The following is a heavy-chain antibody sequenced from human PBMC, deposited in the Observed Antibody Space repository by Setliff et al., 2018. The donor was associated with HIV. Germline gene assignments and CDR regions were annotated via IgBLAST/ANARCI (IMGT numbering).Heavy chain of an antibody. CDR3: ARSRGYGGYDPSEY. V-gene: IGHV3-21*01. D-gene: IGHD5-12*01. CDR2: ISSSSSYI. Sequence: GGSLRLSCAASGFTFSSYSMNWVRQAPGKGLEWVSSISSSSSYISYAGSVKVRFTISRANAKNSLFLQMNSLRAEDTAVYYCARSRGYGGYDPSEYWGQGTLVTVSS. J-gene: IGHJ4*02. CDR1: GFTFSSYS.